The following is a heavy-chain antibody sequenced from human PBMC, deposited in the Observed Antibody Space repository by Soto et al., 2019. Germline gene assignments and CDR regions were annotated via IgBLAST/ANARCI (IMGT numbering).Heavy chain of an antibody. J-gene: IGHJ4*02. Sequence: ELQLVESGGGLVQPGGSLRLSCVVSGFTFSNYDMHWVRQATGKGLEWFSAIAPAGDTYYADSVKGRFTISRENAGDCLSRQMSSLRVEDTAMYYCVTLGAPICWVQGTQITVSP. CDR2: IAPAGDT. CDR3: VTLGAPIC. CDR1: GFTFSNYD. D-gene: IGHD7-27*01. V-gene: IGHV3-13*04.